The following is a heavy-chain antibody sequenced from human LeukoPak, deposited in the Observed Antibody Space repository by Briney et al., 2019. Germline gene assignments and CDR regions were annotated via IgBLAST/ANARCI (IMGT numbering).Heavy chain of an antibody. V-gene: IGHV4-59*01. Sequence: SETLSLTCTVSGGSISSYYWSWIRQPPGKGLEWIGYIYYSGSTNYNPFLKSRVTISVDTSKNQFSLKLSSVTAADTAVYYCARDRLIVGYCSSTSCLRWFDPWGQGTLVTVSS. D-gene: IGHD2-2*01. CDR2: IYYSGST. CDR3: ARDRLIVGYCSSTSCLRWFDP. CDR1: GGSISSYY. J-gene: IGHJ5*02.